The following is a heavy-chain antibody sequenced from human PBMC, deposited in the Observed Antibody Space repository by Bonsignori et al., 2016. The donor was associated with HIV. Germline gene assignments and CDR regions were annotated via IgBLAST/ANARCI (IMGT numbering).Heavy chain of an antibody. V-gene: IGHV3-21*01. CDR2: ISSSSSYI. Sequence: WIRQPPGKGLEWVSYISSSSSYIYYADSVKGRITISRDNAKNSLFLQMNSLRAEDTAVYYCARGSYYDFWSGYHPYRGDAFDFWGQGTMVTVSS. CDR3: ARGSYYDFWSGYHPYRGDAFDF. D-gene: IGHD3-3*01. J-gene: IGHJ3*01.